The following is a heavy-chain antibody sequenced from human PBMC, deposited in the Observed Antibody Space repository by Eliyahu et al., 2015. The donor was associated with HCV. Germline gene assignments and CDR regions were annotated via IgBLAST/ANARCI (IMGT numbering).Heavy chain of an antibody. CDR1: GFTFSSYG. D-gene: IGHD3-22*01. CDR3: ARARGYYDSSGYSRY. V-gene: IGHV3-30*03. J-gene: IGHJ4*02. CDR2: ISYDGSNK. Sequence: QVQLVESGGGVVQPGRSLRLSCAASGFTFSSYGMHWVRQAPGKGLEWVAVISYDGSNKYYTDSVKGRFTISRDNSKNTLYLQMNSLRAEDTAVYYCARARGYYDSSGYSRYWGQGTLVTVSS.